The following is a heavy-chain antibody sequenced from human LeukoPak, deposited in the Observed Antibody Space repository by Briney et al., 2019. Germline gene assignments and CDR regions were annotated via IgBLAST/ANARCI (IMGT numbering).Heavy chain of an antibody. CDR2: ISYDGSNK. V-gene: IGHV3-30*18. Sequence: PGGSLRLSCAASGFTFSSYGMHWVRQAPGKGLERVAVISYDGSNKYYADSVKGRFTISRDNSKNTLYLQMNSLRAEDTAVYYCAKDISSWQLPKVGYYYYYGMDVWGQGTTVTVSS. D-gene: IGHD2-15*01. CDR1: GFTFSSYG. J-gene: IGHJ6*02. CDR3: AKDISSWQLPKVGYYYYYGMDV.